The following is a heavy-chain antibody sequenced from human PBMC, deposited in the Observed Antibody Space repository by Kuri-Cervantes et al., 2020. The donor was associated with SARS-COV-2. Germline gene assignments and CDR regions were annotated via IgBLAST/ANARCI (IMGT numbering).Heavy chain of an antibody. CDR2: IDWDDDK. CDR3: HWSGYAGFDY. D-gene: IGHD2-8*02. J-gene: IGHJ4*02. Sequence: SGPTLVQPTQTLTLTYTFSGLSLNTSGMRVSWIRQPPGKALEWLARIDWDDDKFYITSLKIRLTISKDTSKNQVVLTMTNMDPVDTATYYCHWSGYAGFDYWGQGTLVTVSS. V-gene: IGHV2-70*04. CDR1: GLSLNTSGMR.